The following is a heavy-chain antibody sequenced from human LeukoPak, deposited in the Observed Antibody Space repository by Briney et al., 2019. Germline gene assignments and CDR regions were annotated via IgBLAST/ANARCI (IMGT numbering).Heavy chain of an antibody. D-gene: IGHD3-10*01. J-gene: IGHJ6*03. Sequence: GASVKLSCKASGYTFTNYAMNWVRHAPGQGLEWMGWINTNTGNPTYAQGFTGRFVFSLDTSVSTAYLQISSLKAYDTAVYYCARSGGSGSYYARYYYYYMDVGGKGTTVTVSS. CDR3: ARSGGSGSYYARYYYYYMDV. CDR2: INTNTGNP. CDR1: GYTFTNYA. V-gene: IGHV7-4-1*02.